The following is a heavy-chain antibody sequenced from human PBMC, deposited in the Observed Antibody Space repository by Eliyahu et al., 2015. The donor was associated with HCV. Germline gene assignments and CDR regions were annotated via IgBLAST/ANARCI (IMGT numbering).Heavy chain of an antibody. V-gene: IGHV4-61*02. CDR1: GGXISSPGYF. J-gene: IGHJ4*02. CDR2: IHNSGST. Sequence: QVQLQESGPGLVKPSQTLSLTCTVSGGXISSPGYFWSWXRQPAGKGLEWIGRIHNSGSTNYNPSLNSRATISVDTSMNQFSLKLRSVTAADTAVYYCAREGFMEWLLFDQWGQGTLVTVSS. D-gene: IGHD3-3*01. CDR3: AREGFMEWLLFDQ.